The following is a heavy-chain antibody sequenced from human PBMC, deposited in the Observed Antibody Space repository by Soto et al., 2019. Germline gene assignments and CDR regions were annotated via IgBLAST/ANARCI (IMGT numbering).Heavy chain of an antibody. D-gene: IGHD2-21*02. Sequence: SQTLSLTCAISGDSVSSNSAAWNWIRQSPSRGLEWLGRTYYRSKWYNDYAVSVKSRITINPGTSKNQFSLQLNSVTPEDTAVYYCARDLTACGGDCYTTIDYWGQGTLVTVSS. V-gene: IGHV6-1*01. J-gene: IGHJ4*02. CDR1: GDSVSSNSAA. CDR2: TYYRSKWYN. CDR3: ARDLTACGGDCYTTIDY.